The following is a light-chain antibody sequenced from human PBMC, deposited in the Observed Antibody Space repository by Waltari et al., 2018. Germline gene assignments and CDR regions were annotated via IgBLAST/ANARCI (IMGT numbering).Light chain of an antibody. J-gene: IGKJ1*01. CDR3: QNYDRAPWT. Sequence: DIQMTQSPSSLSASVGDRVIITCRASQGISTHLAWYQQKPGKVPRLLIFGTSTLQSGVPSRFSGSGFGTEFTLIISSLQTEDVASYYCQNYDRAPWTFGQGTKVEIK. CDR2: GTS. CDR1: QGISTH. V-gene: IGKV1-27*01.